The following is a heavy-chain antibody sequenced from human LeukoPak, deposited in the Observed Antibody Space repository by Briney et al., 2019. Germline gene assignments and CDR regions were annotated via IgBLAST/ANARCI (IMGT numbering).Heavy chain of an antibody. CDR1: GGSISSSSYY. J-gene: IGHJ5*02. Sequence: PSETPSLTCTVSGGSISSSSYYWGWIRQPPGKGLEWIGSIYYSGSTYYNPSLKSRVTISVDTSKNQFSLKLSSVTAADTAVHYCARQVRGYCSGGSCYGIWFDPWGQGTLVTVSS. CDR3: ARQVRGYCSGGSCYGIWFDP. CDR2: IYYSGST. D-gene: IGHD2-15*01. V-gene: IGHV4-39*01.